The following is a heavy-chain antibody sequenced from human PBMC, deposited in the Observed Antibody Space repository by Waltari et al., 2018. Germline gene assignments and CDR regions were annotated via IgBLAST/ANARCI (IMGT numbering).Heavy chain of an antibody. V-gene: IGHV2-5*01. J-gene: IGHJ2*01. CDR3: AHRRYPTSSWYDWYFDL. CDR1: GFSLNTNGEG. D-gene: IGHD6-13*01. Sequence: QITLKESGPTLVKPTQTLTLTCTFSGFSLNTNGEGVGWIRQPPGKDLEWIALIYWNDAKNYIPSLKSRLTITKDTFKNQVVLTLTNMDPVDTATYYCAHRRYPTSSWYDWYFDLWGRGALVTGSS. CDR2: IYWNDAK.